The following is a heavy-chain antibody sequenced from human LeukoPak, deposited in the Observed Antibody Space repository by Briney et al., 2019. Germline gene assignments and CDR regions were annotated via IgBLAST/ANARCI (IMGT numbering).Heavy chain of an antibody. CDR3: ARQERVRGVMVY. V-gene: IGHV4-39*01. CDR1: GGSISSSSYY. D-gene: IGHD3-10*01. CDR2: IYYSGST. Sequence: SETLPLTCTVSGGSISSSSYYWGWIRQPPGKGLEWIGSIYYSGSTYYNPSLKSRVTISVDTSKNQFSLKLSSVTAADTAVYYCARQERVRGVMVYRGQGTLVTVSS. J-gene: IGHJ4*02.